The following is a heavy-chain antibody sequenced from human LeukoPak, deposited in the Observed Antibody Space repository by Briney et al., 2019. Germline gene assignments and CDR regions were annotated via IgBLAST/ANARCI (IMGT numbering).Heavy chain of an antibody. CDR3: TRSVRNGHFDY. D-gene: IGHD2-8*01. CDR2: MNPNSGNT. Sequence: ASVKVSCKASGYTFTNYDINWVRQATGQGLEWMGWMNPNSGNTGYAQKFQGRVTMTRSTSISTAHMELSSLRFEDTAVYFCTRSVRNGHFDYWGQGTLVTVSS. CDR1: GYTFTNYD. J-gene: IGHJ4*02. V-gene: IGHV1-8*01.